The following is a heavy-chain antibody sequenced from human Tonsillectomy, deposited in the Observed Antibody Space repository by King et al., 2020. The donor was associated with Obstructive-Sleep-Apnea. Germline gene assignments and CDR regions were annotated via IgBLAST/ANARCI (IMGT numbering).Heavy chain of an antibody. CDR3: ARGGDGYNYFDD. CDR2: INYSGGT. V-gene: IGHV4-59*01. Sequence: QLQESGPGLVKPSETLSLTCTVSGGSIRSYYWSWIRQAPGKGLEGIAYINYSGGTNYNSSLKSRVTISADMSKNQFSLKMSSVTAADTAVYYCARGGDGYNYFDDWGQGTLVTVSS. J-gene: IGHJ4*02. D-gene: IGHD5-24*01. CDR1: GGSIRSYY.